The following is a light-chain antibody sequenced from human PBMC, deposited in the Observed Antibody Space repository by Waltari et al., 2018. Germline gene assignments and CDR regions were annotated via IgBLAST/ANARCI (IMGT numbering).Light chain of an antibody. CDR1: QSVSNS. Sequence: EIVLTQSPATLSLSPGERATLSRRDSQSVSNSLAGYQQKPGQTPRLLIYDASNRATGIPARFSGSGSGTDFTLTISSLEPEDFAVYYCQHRSNWPLTFGGGTRVEIK. CDR2: DAS. V-gene: IGKV3-11*01. CDR3: QHRSNWPLT. J-gene: IGKJ4*01.